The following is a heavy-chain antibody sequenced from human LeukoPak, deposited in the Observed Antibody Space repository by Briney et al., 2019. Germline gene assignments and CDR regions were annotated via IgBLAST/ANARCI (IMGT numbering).Heavy chain of an antibody. CDR2: IKQDGSEK. CDR1: GFTFSSYW. J-gene: IGHJ3*02. V-gene: IGHV3-7*01. CDR3: ARSGRGGAFDI. D-gene: IGHD1-26*01. Sequence: GGSLRLSGAASGFTFSSYWMSWVRQAPGKGLEWVANIKQDGSEKYYVDSVKGRFTLSRDNAKNTQYLQMRRLRAEDTAVYYCARSGRGGAFDIWGQGTMVTVSS.